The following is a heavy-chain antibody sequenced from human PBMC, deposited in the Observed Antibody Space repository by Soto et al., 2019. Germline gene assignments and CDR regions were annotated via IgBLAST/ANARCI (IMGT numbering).Heavy chain of an antibody. CDR3: ARVVGSSGDYFDY. CDR1: GGSVSGGSYY. CDR2: IYYSGST. D-gene: IGHD3-10*01. V-gene: IGHV4-61*01. J-gene: IGHJ4*02. Sequence: PSETLSLTCTVSGGSVSGGSYYWNWIRQPPGKGLEWIGYIYYSGSTNYNPSLKSRVTISVDTSKNQFSLKLSSVTAADTAVYYCARVVGSSGDYFDYWGQGTLVTVSS.